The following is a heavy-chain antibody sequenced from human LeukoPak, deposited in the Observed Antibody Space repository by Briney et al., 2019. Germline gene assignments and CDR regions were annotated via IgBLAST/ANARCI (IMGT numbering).Heavy chain of an antibody. J-gene: IGHJ4*02. CDR3: ARARYSYTGIIDY. V-gene: IGHV3-74*01. Sequence: PGGSLRLSCAASGFTFSDYWMHWVRQAPGKGLAWVSRINTDGTSTKYADSVKGRFTISRDNARNTVYQQMNSLRAEDTAVYYCARARYSYTGIIDYWGQGTLVTVSS. CDR1: GFTFSDYW. D-gene: IGHD5-18*01. CDR2: INTDGTST.